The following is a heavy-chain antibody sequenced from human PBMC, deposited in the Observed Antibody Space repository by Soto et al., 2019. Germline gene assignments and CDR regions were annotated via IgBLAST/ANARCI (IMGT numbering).Heavy chain of an antibody. J-gene: IGHJ4*02. D-gene: IGHD5-18*01. V-gene: IGHV3-74*01. Sequence: GGSLRLSCAASGFTFSSYWMHWVRQTAGKGLVWVSQINSDGSATRYADSVKGRFTISRDNAKNTVYLQMNSLRAEDTAVYYCATLNSFGSDYWGQGTLVTVYS. CDR2: INSDGSAT. CDR3: ATLNSFGSDY. CDR1: GFTFSSYW.